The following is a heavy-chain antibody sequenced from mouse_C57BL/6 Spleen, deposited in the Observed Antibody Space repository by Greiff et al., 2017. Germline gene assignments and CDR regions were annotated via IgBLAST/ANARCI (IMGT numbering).Heavy chain of an antibody. CDR1: GYTFTSYW. J-gene: IGHJ2*01. V-gene: IGHV1-69*01. CDR2: IDPSDSYT. Sequence: LHQPRAALVMPGASVKLSCKASGYTFTSYWMHWVKQRPGQGLEWIGEIDPSDSYTNYNQKFKGKSTLTVDKSSSTAYMQLSSLTSEDSAVYYCARWDGYFLDYWGQGTTLTVSS. D-gene: IGHD2-3*01. CDR3: ARWDGYFLDY.